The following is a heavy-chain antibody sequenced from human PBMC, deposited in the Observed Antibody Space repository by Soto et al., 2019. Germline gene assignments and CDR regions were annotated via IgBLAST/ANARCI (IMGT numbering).Heavy chain of an antibody. CDR1: GFTFSSYA. CDR3: AKDTPHQRRDYDSSGYQQTGPKYFQH. Sequence: GGSLRLSCAASGFTFSSYAMSWVRQAPGKGLEWVSAISGSGGSTYYADSVKGRFTISRDNSKNTLYLQMNSLRAEDTAVYYCAKDTPHQRRDYDSSGYQQTGPKYFQHWGQGTLVTVSS. V-gene: IGHV3-23*01. J-gene: IGHJ1*01. D-gene: IGHD3-22*01. CDR2: ISGSGGST.